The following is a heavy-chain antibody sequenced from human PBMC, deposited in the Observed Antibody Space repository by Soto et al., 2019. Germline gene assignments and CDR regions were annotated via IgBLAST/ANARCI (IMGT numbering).Heavy chain of an antibody. CDR1: GFTFSSYG. Sequence: PGGSLRLSCAASGFTFSSYGMHWVRQAPGKGLEWVAVIWYDGSNKYYADSVKGRFTISRDNSKNTLYLQMNSLRAEDTAVYYCAREKLLLWFGEGDFDYWGQGTLVTVYS. D-gene: IGHD3-10*01. CDR3: AREKLLLWFGEGDFDY. J-gene: IGHJ4*02. CDR2: IWYDGSNK. V-gene: IGHV3-33*01.